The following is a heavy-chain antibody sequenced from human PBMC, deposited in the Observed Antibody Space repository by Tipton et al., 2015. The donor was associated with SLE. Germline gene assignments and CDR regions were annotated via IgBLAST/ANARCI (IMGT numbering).Heavy chain of an antibody. Sequence: TLSLTCAVYGGSFSGYYWSWIRQPPGKGLEWIGEINHSGSTKYNPSLKSRVTISVDTSKNQFSLKLTSVTAADTAVYYCAGEIPTIYAFDIWGQGTMVTVSS. CDR2: INHSGST. CDR1: GGSFSGYY. V-gene: IGHV4-34*01. D-gene: IGHD5-24*01. CDR3: AGEIPTIYAFDI. J-gene: IGHJ3*02.